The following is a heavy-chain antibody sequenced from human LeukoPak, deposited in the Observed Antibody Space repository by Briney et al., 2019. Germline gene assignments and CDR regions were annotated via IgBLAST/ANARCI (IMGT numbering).Heavy chain of an antibody. D-gene: IGHD3-16*02. J-gene: IGHJ4*02. V-gene: IGHV4-59*01. CDR2: IYYSGST. CDR3: ARINYDYVWGSYRYTFDY. Sequence: SETLSLTCTVSGGSISSYYWSWIRQPPGKGLEWIGYIYYSGSTNYNPSLKSRVTISVDTFKNQFSLKLSSVTAADAAVYYCARINYDYVWGSYRYTFDYWGQGTLVTVSS. CDR1: GGSISSYY.